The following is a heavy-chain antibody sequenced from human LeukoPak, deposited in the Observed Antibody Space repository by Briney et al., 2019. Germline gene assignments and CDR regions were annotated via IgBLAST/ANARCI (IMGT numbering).Heavy chain of an antibody. CDR1: GGTFSSYA. J-gene: IGHJ1*01. CDR3: ARGERFAYFQH. V-gene: IGHV1-69*06. CDR2: IIPIFGTA. D-gene: IGHD3-10*01. Sequence: SVXVSCKASGGTFSSYAISWVRQAPGQGLEWMGGIIPIFGTANYAQKFQGRVTITADKSTSTAYMELSSLRSEDTAVYYCARGERFAYFQHWGQGTLVTVSS.